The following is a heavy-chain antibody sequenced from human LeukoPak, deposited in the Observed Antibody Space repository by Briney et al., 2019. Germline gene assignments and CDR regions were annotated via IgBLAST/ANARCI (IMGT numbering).Heavy chain of an antibody. CDR2: ISAYNGNT. D-gene: IGHD5-18*01. V-gene: IGHV1-18*01. Sequence: ASVKVSCKASGYTFTSYGISWVRQAPGQGLEWMGWISAYNGNTNYAQKLQGRVTMTTDTSTSTAYMELSSLRSEDTAVYYCARGPWDTAMLNYYYYMDVWGKGTTVTVSS. CDR3: ARGPWDTAMLNYYYYMDV. CDR1: GYTFTSYG. J-gene: IGHJ6*03.